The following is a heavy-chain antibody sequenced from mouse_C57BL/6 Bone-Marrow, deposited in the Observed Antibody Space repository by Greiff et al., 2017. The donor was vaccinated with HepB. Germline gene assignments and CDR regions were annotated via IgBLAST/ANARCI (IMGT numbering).Heavy chain of an antibody. CDR3: ARSRTAQATGDY. V-gene: IGHV1-80*01. J-gene: IGHJ4*01. D-gene: IGHD3-2*02. CDR1: GYAFSSYW. CDR2: IYPGDGDT. Sequence: QVQLQQSGAELVKPGASVKISCKASGYAFSSYWMNWVKQRPGKGLEWIGQIYPGDGDTNYNGKFKGKATLTADKSSSTAYMQLSSLTSEDSAVYFCARSRTAQATGDYWGQGTSVTVSS.